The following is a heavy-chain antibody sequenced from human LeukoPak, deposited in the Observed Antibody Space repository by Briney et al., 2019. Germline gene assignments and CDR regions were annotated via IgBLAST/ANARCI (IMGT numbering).Heavy chain of an antibody. J-gene: IGHJ6*03. CDR3: ARGIVVVPAANYYIDV. V-gene: IGHV3-33*01. CDR2: IWYDGSNK. Sequence: PGGSLRLSCAASGFTFSSYGMHWVRQAPGKGLEWVAVIWYDGSNKYYADSVKGRFTISRDNSKNTLYLQMNSLRAEDTAVHYCARGIVVVPAANYYIDVWGKGTTVTVSS. CDR1: GFTFSSYG. D-gene: IGHD2-2*01.